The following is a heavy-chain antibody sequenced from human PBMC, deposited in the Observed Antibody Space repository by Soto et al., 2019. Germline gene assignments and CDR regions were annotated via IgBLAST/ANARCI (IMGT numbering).Heavy chain of an antibody. J-gene: IGHJ6*02. V-gene: IGHV1-18*01. CDR2: INPNSGGT. CDR1: GCTFSSYT. CDR3: ARDMRGVGPGYCSGGSCYDGYGMDV. D-gene: IGHD2-15*01. Sequence: APWKVFCKSSGCTFSSYTLSWARQAPGQGLDWMGWINPNSGGTNYAQKFQGRVTMTTDTSTSTAYMELRSLRSDDTAVYYCARDMRGVGPGYCSGGSCYDGYGMDVWGQGTTVTVSS.